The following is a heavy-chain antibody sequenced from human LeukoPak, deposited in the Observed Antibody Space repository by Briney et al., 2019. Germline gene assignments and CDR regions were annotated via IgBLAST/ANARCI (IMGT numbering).Heavy chain of an antibody. Sequence: SETLSLTCTVSGGSISSYYWSWIRQPPGKGLEWIGYIYYSGSTNYNPSLKSRVTISVDTSKNQFSLKLSSVPAADTAVYYCTTRRVGATHFDYWGQGTLVTVSS. CDR3: TTRRVGATHFDY. D-gene: IGHD1-26*01. V-gene: IGHV4-59*08. CDR2: IYYSGST. J-gene: IGHJ4*02. CDR1: GGSISSYY.